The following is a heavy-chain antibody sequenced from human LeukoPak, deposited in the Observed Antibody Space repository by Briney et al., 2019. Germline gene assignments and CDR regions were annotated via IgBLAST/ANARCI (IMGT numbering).Heavy chain of an antibody. CDR2: NSGSGGST. CDR3: ARIAGGVIAREFDY. V-gene: IGHV3-23*01. CDR1: GFTFSSYA. D-gene: IGHD3-16*02. Sequence: GGSLRLSCAASGFTFSSYAMSWVRQAPGKGLEWVSANSGSGGSTYYADSVKGRFTISRDNAKNSLYLQMNSLRAEDTAVYYCARIAGGVIAREFDYWGQGTLVTVSS. J-gene: IGHJ4*02.